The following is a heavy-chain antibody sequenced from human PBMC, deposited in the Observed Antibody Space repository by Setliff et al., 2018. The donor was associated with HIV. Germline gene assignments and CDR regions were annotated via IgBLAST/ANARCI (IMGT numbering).Heavy chain of an antibody. V-gene: IGHV4-61*09. Sequence: SETLSLTCTVSGGSIGSGSYYWSWIRQPAGKGLEWIGHFYTSGTTHYNPSLKSRVTISVDTSKNQFSLKLSSVTAADTAVYYCARPRPSSIAARGGFDAFDIWGQGTMVTVSS. D-gene: IGHD6-6*01. CDR1: GGSIGSGSYY. CDR3: ARPRPSSIAARGGFDAFDI. CDR2: FYTSGTT. J-gene: IGHJ3*02.